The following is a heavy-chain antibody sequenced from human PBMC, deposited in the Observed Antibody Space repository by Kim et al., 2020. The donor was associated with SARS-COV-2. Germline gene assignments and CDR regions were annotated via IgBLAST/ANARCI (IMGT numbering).Heavy chain of an antibody. CDR2: IKQDGSEK. Sequence: GGSLRLSCAASGFTFSSYWMSWVRQAPGKGLEWVANIKQDGSEKYYVDSVKGRFTISRDNAKNSLYLQMNSLRAEDTAVYYCARDGRSRSCNLGYWGQGTLVTVSS. CDR1: GFTFSSYW. J-gene: IGHJ4*02. D-gene: IGHD6-13*01. CDR3: ARDGRSRSCNLGY. V-gene: IGHV3-7*01.